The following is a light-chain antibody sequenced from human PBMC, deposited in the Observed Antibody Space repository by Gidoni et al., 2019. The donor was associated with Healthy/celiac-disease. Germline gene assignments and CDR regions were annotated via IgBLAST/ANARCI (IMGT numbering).Light chain of an antibody. CDR2: GAS. CDR3: QQYNNWPPWT. Sequence: PAALSVSPGERATLSCRASQSVSSNLAWYQQKPGQAPRLLIYGASTRATGIPARFSGSGSGTEFTLTISSLQSEDFAVYYCQQYNNWPPWTFXQXTKVEIK. V-gene: IGKV3-15*01. CDR1: QSVSSN. J-gene: IGKJ1*01.